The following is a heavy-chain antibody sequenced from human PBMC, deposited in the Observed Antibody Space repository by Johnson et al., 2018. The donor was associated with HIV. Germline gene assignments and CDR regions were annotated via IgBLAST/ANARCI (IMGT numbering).Heavy chain of an antibody. Sequence: VQLVESGGGVVQRGGSLRVSCAASGFTFSSYGLSWVRPAPGQGLEWVSLISWHRGSIVYADSVQGRFTISRDNSKNTLYLQMNSLRAEDTAVYYCARDHPTPGARVHVFDLWGQGTMVTVSS. CDR2: ISWHRGSI. V-gene: IGHV3-23*04. D-gene: IGHD2-15*01. CDR1: GFTFSSYG. CDR3: ARDHPTPGARVHVFDL. J-gene: IGHJ3*01.